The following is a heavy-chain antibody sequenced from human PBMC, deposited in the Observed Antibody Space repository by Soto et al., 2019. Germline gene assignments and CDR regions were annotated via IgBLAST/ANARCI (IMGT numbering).Heavy chain of an antibody. CDR1: GFTFSSYS. V-gene: IGHV3-23*01. Sequence: GGSLRLSSAASGFTFSSYSMNWVRQAPGKGLEWVSAISGSGGSTYYADSVKGRFTISRDNSKNTLYLQMNSLRAEDTAVYYCATPHYYDRSLPYWGQGTLVTVSS. D-gene: IGHD3-22*01. J-gene: IGHJ4*02. CDR3: ATPHYYDRSLPY. CDR2: ISGSGGST.